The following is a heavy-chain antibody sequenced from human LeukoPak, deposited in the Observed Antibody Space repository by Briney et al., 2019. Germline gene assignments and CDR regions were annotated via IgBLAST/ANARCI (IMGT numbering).Heavy chain of an antibody. J-gene: IGHJ4*02. D-gene: IGHD6-13*01. CDR3: ARAHLGYSSSWYVGADYYFDY. V-gene: IGHV1-8*01. CDR1: GYTFTSYD. Sequence: APVKVSCKASGYTFTSYDINWVRQATGQGLEWMGWMNPNSGNTGYAQKFQGRVTMTRNTSISTAYMELSSLRSEDTAVYYCARAHLGYSSSWYVGADYYFDYWGQGTLVTVSS. CDR2: MNPNSGNT.